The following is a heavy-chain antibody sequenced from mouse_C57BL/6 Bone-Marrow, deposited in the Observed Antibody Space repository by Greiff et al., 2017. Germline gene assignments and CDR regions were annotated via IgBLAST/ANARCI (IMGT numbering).Heavy chain of an antibody. CDR1: GYSFTGYF. D-gene: IGHD2-9*01. J-gene: IGHJ2*01. Sequence: EVQLVESGPELVKPGDSVKISCKASGYSFTGYFMNWVMQSHGKSLEWIGRINPYNGDTFYNQKFKGKATLTVDKSSSTAHMELRSLTSEDSAVYYCASSYYGYEDFGYWGQGTTLTVSS. CDR2: INPYNGDT. CDR3: ASSYYGYEDFGY. V-gene: IGHV1-20*01.